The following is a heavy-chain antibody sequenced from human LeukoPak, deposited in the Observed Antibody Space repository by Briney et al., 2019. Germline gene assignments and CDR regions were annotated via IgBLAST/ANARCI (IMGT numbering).Heavy chain of an antibody. J-gene: IGHJ4*02. V-gene: IGHV1-2*02. CDR2: INPNSGGT. Sequence: GASVKVSCKASGYTFTGYYMHWVRQAPGQGLEWMGWINPNSGGTNYAQKFQGRVTMTRATSISTAYMELSRLRSDDTAVYYCARDLSSRSSIAARPHYDWGQGTLVTVSS. CDR1: GYTFTGYY. D-gene: IGHD6-6*01. CDR3: ARDLSSRSSIAARPHYD.